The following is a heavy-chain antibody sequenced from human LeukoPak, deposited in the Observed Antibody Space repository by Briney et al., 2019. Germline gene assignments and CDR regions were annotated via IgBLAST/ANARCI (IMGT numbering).Heavy chain of an antibody. D-gene: IGHD2/OR15-2a*01. V-gene: IGHV3-23*01. CDR3: AKVLGSWRYYYYGLDV. CDR2: VNTDGADT. CDR1: GFTFSSYE. Sequence: GGSLRLSCAASGFTFSSYEMNWVRQAPGKGLEWVSAVNTDGADTFYADSVQGRFTISRDNSKNTVYLQMNSLSAEDTAIYHCAKVLGSWRYYYYGLDVWGQGTTVTVSS. J-gene: IGHJ6*02.